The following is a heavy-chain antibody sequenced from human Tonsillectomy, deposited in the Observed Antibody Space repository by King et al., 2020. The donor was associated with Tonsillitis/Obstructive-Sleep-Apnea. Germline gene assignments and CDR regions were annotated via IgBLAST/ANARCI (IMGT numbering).Heavy chain of an antibody. J-gene: IGHJ6*02. V-gene: IGHV5-51*03. Sequence: VQLVESGAEVKKPGESLKISCKGSGYSFTSYWIGWVRQMPGKGLEWMGIIYPGDSDTRYSPSFQGQVTISADKSISTAYLQWSSLKASDTAMYYCAGPKGSTELRVPPVGYYYGMDVWGQGTTVTVSS. CDR1: GYSFTSYW. CDR3: AGPKGSTELRVPPVGYYYGMDV. CDR2: IYPGDSDT. D-gene: IGHD1-26*01.